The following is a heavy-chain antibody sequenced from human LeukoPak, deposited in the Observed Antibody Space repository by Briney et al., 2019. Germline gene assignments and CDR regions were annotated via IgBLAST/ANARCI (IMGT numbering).Heavy chain of an antibody. CDR2: INHSGST. CDR1: GGPFSDYY. V-gene: IGHV4-34*01. J-gene: IGHJ4*02. D-gene: IGHD6-19*01. Sequence: SESLTLSCAAYGGPFSDYYWSWIRQPPGKGLEWIGEINHSGSTKYNPSLKSRVTISVDTSKNQFSLKLSAVTAADTAVYYCARASTGYSSGWYYWGQGTMVTVSS. CDR3: ARASTGYSSGWYY.